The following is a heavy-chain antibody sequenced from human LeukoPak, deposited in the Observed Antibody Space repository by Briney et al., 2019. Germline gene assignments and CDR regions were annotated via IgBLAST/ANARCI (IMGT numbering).Heavy chain of an antibody. CDR1: GFTLRSFS. J-gene: IGHJ4*02. Sequence: GGALRLSRAASGFTLRSFSMKWVRPAPGEGVGWVSSISSSSSYIYYADSVKGRFTISRDNAKNSLYLQMNSLRAEDTAVYYCARVGIAVAGGGDYWGQGTLVTVSS. V-gene: IGHV3-21*01. D-gene: IGHD6-19*01. CDR2: ISSSSSYI. CDR3: ARVGIAVAGGGDY.